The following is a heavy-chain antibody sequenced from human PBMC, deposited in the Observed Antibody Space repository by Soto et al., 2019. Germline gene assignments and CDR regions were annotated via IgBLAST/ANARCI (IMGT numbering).Heavy chain of an antibody. CDR2: IYYSGST. CDR1: GGSISGTSFY. V-gene: IGHV4-39*01. J-gene: IGHJ4*02. CDR3: AKYGRAAGPHYFDG. D-gene: IGHD6-13*01. Sequence: QLQLQESGPGLVKPSETLSLTCTVSGGSISGTSFYWGWIRQPPGKGLEWIGSIYYSGSTYYNPPLKSRVTVSVDPSKNLSSLKLSSVTAADTAVYYCAKYGRAAGPHYFDGWGQGTLSPSPQ.